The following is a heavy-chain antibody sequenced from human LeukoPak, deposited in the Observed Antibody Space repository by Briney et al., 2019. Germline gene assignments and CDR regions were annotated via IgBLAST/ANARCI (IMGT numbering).Heavy chain of an antibody. CDR2: IYYSGST. J-gene: IGHJ4*02. CDR3: ARTGITIFGDYTDY. CDR1: GGSISSGDYY. V-gene: IGHV4-30-4*01. Sequence: SETLSLTCTVSGGSISSGDYYWSWIRQPPGKGLEWIGYIYYSGSTYYNPSLKSRVTISVDTSKNQFSLKLSSVTAADTAVYYCARTGITIFGDYTDYWGQGTLVTVSS. D-gene: IGHD3-3*01.